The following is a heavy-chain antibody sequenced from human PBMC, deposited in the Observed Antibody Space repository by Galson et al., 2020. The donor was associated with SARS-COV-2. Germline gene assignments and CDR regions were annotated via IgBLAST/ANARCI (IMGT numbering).Heavy chain of an antibody. CDR1: GAPMRSPTW. J-gene: IGHJ4*02. CDR3: ARGGASWPFDS. D-gene: IGHD2-15*01. Sequence: SETLSLTCNVSGAPMRSPTWWSWVRQPPGKGLEWIAEIYYSGTTEYNPSLKGRVTISLDKSKHQFSLKVNSLTAADTAVYYCARGGASWPFDSWGQGTLVTVSS. V-gene: IGHV4-4*02. CDR2: IYYSGTT.